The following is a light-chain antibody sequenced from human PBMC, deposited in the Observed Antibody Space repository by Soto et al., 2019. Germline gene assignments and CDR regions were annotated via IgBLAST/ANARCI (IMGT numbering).Light chain of an antibody. CDR2: DVS. J-gene: IGLJ1*01. V-gene: IGLV2-14*03. CDR1: GRDVGTYNY. CDR3: QSYDSSLSGYV. Sequence: QSALTQPASVSGSPGQSITISCTGTGRDVGTYNYVSWYQHHPGKAPKLIIYDVSSRPSGVPDRFSGSKSGTSASLAITGLQAEDEADYYCQSYDSSLSGYVFGTGTKVTVL.